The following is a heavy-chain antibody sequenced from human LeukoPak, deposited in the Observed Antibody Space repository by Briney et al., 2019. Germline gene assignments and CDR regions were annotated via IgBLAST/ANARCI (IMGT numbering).Heavy chain of an antibody. D-gene: IGHD4-23*01. J-gene: IGHJ4*02. CDR2: IRSKDHGGTT. V-gene: IGHV3-49*03. CDR3: TRDPHYYHGNPHDF. Sequence: PGGSLRLSCTASGFTFGDYALSWFRQAPGKGLEWLSFIRSKDHGGTTEYAASVKGRFTISRDDSNSIAYLQMNSLIEDTAVYFCTRDPHYYHGNPHDFWGQGTRVTVSS. CDR1: GFTFGDYA.